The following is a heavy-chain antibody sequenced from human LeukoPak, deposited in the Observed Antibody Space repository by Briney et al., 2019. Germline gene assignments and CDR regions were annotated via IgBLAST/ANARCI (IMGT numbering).Heavy chain of an antibody. V-gene: IGHV3-23*01. D-gene: IGHD6-6*01. Sequence: GGSWRLPCPPSGFPFSPYAMGWFRQAPGQGLEGFSGISGSGGNTYYADTVKGRFTISRDNSYNTLYLQMNSLRAEDTAVYYCAKGGKYSGSGSPDYWGQGTLVTVSS. CDR3: AKGGKYSGSGSPDY. CDR1: GFPFSPYA. J-gene: IGHJ4*02. CDR2: ISGSGGNT.